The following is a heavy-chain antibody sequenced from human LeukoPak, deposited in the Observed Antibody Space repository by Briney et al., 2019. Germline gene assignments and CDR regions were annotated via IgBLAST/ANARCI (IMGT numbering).Heavy chain of an antibody. D-gene: IGHD3-22*01. J-gene: IGHJ4*02. CDR1: GGSISSYY. CDR3: ARVTPGNYYDSSGYFIFDY. V-gene: IGHV4-59*01. CDR2: IYYSGST. Sequence: SETLSLTCTVSGGSISSYYWSWIRQPPGKGLEWIGYIYYSGSTNYNPSLKSRVTISVDTSKNQFSLKLSSVTAADTAVYYCARVTPGNYYDSSGYFIFDYWGQGTLVTVSS.